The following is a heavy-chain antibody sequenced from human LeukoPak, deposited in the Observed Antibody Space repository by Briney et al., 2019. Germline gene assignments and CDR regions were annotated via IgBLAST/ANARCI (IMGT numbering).Heavy chain of an antibody. J-gene: IGHJ4*02. CDR1: GYTFTSYD. Sequence: GASVKVSCKASGYTFTSYDINWVRQATGQGLEWMGWMNPNSGSTGYAQKFQGRVTITRNTSIGTAYMEMSGLRSADTAVYYCARGRSTGYPYYFEYWGQGTLVTVSS. V-gene: IGHV1-8*03. CDR3: ARGRSTGYPYYFEY. D-gene: IGHD5-12*01. CDR2: MNPNSGST.